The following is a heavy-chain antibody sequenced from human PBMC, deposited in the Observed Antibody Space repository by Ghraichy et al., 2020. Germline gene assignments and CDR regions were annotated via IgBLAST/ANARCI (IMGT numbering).Heavy chain of an antibody. Sequence: SETLSLTCTVSGGSISSYYWSWIQQPPGKGLEWIGLVHYRESTNYNPSVNGRVTISADKSKNQFSLRLTSVTPADTAVYYCARGTGWLPDEWGQGTLVTVSS. V-gene: IGHV4-59*01. CDR3: ARGTGWLPDE. D-gene: IGHD5-12*01. J-gene: IGHJ4*02. CDR2: VHYREST. CDR1: GGSISSYY.